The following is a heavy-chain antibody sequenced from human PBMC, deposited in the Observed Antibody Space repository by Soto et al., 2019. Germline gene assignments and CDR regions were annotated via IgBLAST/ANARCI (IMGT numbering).Heavy chain of an antibody. D-gene: IGHD3-22*01. CDR2: INHSGST. J-gene: IGHJ3*02. CDR3: ERLTMRALDSIGYYYVSGDAFDI. V-gene: IGHV4-34*01. CDR1: GGSFSGYY. Sequence: QVQLQQWGAGLLKPSETLSLTCAVYGGSFSGYYWSWIRQPPGKGLEWIGEINHSGSTNYNPSLKSRVTRSVDTSKNQFSLKLSSVTDADTSVYYCERLTMRALDSIGYYYVSGDAFDIWGQGTMVTVSS.